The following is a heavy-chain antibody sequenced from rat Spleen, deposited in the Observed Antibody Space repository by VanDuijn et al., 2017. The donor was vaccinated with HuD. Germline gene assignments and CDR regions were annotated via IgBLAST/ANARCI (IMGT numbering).Heavy chain of an antibody. CDR2: ITAGGGTT. Sequence: EVKLVESGGGLVQPGRSLKLSCAASGFTFSSYWMYWIRQAPGKGLEWVASITAGGGTTYYPDSVKGRFTISREDAKSTLYLQMDSLRSEDTASYYCARHNNSDYYVMDAWGQGASVTVSS. J-gene: IGHJ4*01. CDR3: ARHNNSDYYVMDA. CDR1: GFTFSSYW. V-gene: IGHV5-25*01. D-gene: IGHD1-10*01.